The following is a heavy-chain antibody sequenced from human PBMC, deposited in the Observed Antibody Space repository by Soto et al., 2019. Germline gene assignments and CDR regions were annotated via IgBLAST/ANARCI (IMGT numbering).Heavy chain of an antibody. D-gene: IGHD3-3*01. V-gene: IGHV1-2*02. CDR2: INANSGGT. CDR1: GYTFIGYY. CDR3: APSRLTIFGPLDV. Sequence: ASVKVSCKASGYTFIGYYMHWVRQAPGQGLEWMGWINANSGGTNYAQKFKGRVTMTRDTSTSTAYMDLSSLRSDDTAVYYCAPSRLTIFGPLDVWGQGTTVTVSS. J-gene: IGHJ6*02.